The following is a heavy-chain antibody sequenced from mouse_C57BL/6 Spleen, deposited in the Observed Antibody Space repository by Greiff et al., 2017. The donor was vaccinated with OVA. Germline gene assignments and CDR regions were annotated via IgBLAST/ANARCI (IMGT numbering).Heavy chain of an antibody. Sequence: QVTLKVSGPELVKPGASVKISCKASGYAFSSSWMNWVKQRPGKGLEWIGRIYPGDGDTNYNGKFKGKATLTADKSSSTAYMQLSSLTSEDSAVYFCARYDGSWFAYWGQGTLVTVSA. V-gene: IGHV1-82*01. J-gene: IGHJ3*01. CDR2: IYPGDGDT. CDR1: GYAFSSSW. CDR3: ARYDGSWFAY. D-gene: IGHD2-3*01.